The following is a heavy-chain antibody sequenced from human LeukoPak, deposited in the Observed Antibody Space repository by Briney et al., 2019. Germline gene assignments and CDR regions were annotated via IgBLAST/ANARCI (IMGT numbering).Heavy chain of an antibody. Sequence: GGSLRLSCATSGFTFSNYGMHWVRQAPGKGLEWVAVISYDGSNKYYADSVKGRFTISRDNSKNTLYLQMNSLRPEDAAVYYCANLPLWGQGTLVNVSS. J-gene: IGHJ4*02. CDR2: ISYDGSNK. CDR1: GFTFSNYG. CDR3: ANLPL. V-gene: IGHV3-30*18.